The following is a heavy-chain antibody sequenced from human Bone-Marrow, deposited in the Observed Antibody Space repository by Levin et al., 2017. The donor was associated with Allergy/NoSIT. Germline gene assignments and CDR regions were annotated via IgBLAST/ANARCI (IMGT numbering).Heavy chain of an antibody. J-gene: IGHJ3*02. Sequence: KVSCKGSGNSFVNYWIAWVRQMPGKGPEWMGIISPAISDIRYSPSFQGQVTISVDRSISTAFLQWTSLKASDSAVYYCASPGEECSSTACFAKPLEIWGQGTLVTVS. CDR2: ISPAISDI. D-gene: IGHD2-2*01. CDR3: ASPGEECSSTACFAKPLEI. CDR1: GNSFVNYW. V-gene: IGHV5-51*01.